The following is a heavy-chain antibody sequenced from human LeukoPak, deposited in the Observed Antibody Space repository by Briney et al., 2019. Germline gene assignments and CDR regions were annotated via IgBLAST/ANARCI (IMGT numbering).Heavy chain of an antibody. CDR3: ARHSDDYGDYHAFDI. CDR2: IYPGDSDT. D-gene: IGHD4-17*01. CDR1: GYSFTSYW. Sequence: GESLKISCKGSGYSFTSYWIGWVRQMPGKGLEWMGIIYPGDSDTRYSPSFQGQVTISADESISTAYLQWSSLKASDTAMYYCARHSDDYGDYHAFDIWGQGTMVTVSS. V-gene: IGHV5-51*01. J-gene: IGHJ3*02.